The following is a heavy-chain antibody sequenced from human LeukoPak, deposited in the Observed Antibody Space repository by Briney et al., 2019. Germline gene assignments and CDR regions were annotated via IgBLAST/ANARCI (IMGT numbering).Heavy chain of an antibody. Sequence: ASVKVSCKASGYTFTGYYIHWVRQAPGQGLEWMGWINPNSGGTNYAQKFQGRVTMTRDTSISTAYMELSRLRSDDTAVYYCARIAAAARYYYMDVWGKGTTVTVSS. J-gene: IGHJ6*03. D-gene: IGHD6-13*01. V-gene: IGHV1-2*02. CDR1: GYTFTGYY. CDR2: INPNSGGT. CDR3: ARIAAAARYYYMDV.